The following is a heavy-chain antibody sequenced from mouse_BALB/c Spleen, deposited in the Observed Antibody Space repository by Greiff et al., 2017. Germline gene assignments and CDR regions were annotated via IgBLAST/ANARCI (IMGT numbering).Heavy chain of an antibody. J-gene: IGHJ4*01. V-gene: IGHV1-37*01. CDR3: GRGYGYVDYAMDY. D-gene: IGHD1-2*01. CDR2: INPYNGDT. CDR1: GYSFTGYF. Sequence: EVKLMESGPELVKPGASVKISCKASGYSFTGYFMNWVKQSHGKSLEWIGRINPYNGDTFYNQKFKGKATLTVDKSSSTAHMELLSLTSEDSAVYYCGRGYGYVDYAMDYWGQGTSVTVSS.